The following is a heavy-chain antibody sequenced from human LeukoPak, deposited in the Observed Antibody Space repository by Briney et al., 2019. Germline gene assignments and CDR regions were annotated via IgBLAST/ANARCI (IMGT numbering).Heavy chain of an antibody. CDR1: GFTFSSYA. D-gene: IGHD3-22*01. CDR3: ARSIVVVITYPGAFDI. V-gene: IGHV3-30-3*01. Sequence: GRSLRLSCAASGFTFSSYAMHWVRQAPGKGLEWVAVISYDGSNKYYADSVKGRFTISRDNSKNTLYLQMNSLRAEDTAVYYCARSIVVVITYPGAFDIWGQGTMVTVSS. J-gene: IGHJ3*02. CDR2: ISYDGSNK.